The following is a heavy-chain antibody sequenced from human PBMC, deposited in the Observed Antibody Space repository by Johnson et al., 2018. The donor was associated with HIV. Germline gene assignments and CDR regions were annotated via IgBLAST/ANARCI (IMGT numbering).Heavy chain of an antibody. D-gene: IGHD2-8*02. Sequence: VQLVESGGGVVRPGGSLRLSCAASGFTFSNAWMSWVRQAPGKGLEWVSVIYSGGSTYYADSVKGRFTISRDNSKNTLYLQMNSLRAEDTSVYYCARDLVRASHAFDIWGQGTMVTVSS. CDR2: IYSGGST. CDR3: ARDLVRASHAFDI. V-gene: IGHV3-66*01. J-gene: IGHJ3*02. CDR1: GFTFSNAW.